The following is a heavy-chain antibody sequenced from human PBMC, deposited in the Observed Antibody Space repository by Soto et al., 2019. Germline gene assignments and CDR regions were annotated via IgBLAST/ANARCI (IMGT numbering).Heavy chain of an antibody. CDR2: ISYDGSNK. CDR3: ARGGNVVVVAATPGPGYYGMDV. CDR1: GFTFSSYA. D-gene: IGHD2-15*01. J-gene: IGHJ6*02. Sequence: QVQLVESGGGVVQPGRSLRHSCAASGFTFSSYAMHWVRQAPGKGLEWVAVISYDGSNKYYADSVKGRFTISRDNSKNTLYLQMNSLRAEDTAVYYCARGGNVVVVAATPGPGYYGMDVWGQGTTVTVSS. V-gene: IGHV3-30-3*01.